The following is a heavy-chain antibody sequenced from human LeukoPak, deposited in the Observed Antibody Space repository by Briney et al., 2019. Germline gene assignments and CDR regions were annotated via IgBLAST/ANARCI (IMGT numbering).Heavy chain of an antibody. D-gene: IGHD2-2*01. V-gene: IGHV3-23*01. J-gene: IGHJ4*02. CDR1: GFTFSSYA. CDR2: ISGSGGST. CDR3: AKRQGSSASCYDY. Sequence: GGSLRLSCAASGFTFSSYAMSWVRQAPGKGLEWVSAISGSGGSTYYADSVKGRFTISRDNSKNTLYLQMNNLRAEDTAIYYCAKRQGSSASCYDYWGQGTLVTVSS.